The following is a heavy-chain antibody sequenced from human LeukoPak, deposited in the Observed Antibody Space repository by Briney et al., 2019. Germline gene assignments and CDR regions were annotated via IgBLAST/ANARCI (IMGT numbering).Heavy chain of an antibody. CDR2: IYSRGST. D-gene: IGHD3-22*01. CDR3: ARVPHYYDSSGYPH. J-gene: IGHJ4*02. Sequence: PSETLSLTCTVSGDSISRYSWNWTRQPAGKGLEWIGRIYSRGSTNYNPSLMRRVTISVDTSKNQFSLKLSSVTAADTAVYYCARVPHYYDSSGYPHWGQGTLVTVSS. CDR1: GDSISRYS. V-gene: IGHV4-4*07.